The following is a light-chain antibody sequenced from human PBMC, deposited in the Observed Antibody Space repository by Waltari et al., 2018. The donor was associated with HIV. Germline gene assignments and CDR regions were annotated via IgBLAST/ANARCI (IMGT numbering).Light chain of an antibody. Sequence: DIQMTQSPSTLSASVGDRVTITCRASQSISSWLAWYQQKPGKAPKLLIYKASSLKSGVPSRFSGSGSGTEFTLTISSLQPDDFVTYYCQQYNSYSVTFGQGTKVEIK. CDR2: KAS. CDR1: QSISSW. CDR3: QQYNSYSVT. J-gene: IGKJ1*01. V-gene: IGKV1-5*03.